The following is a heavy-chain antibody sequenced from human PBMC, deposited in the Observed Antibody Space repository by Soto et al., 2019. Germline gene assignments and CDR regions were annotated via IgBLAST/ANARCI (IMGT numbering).Heavy chain of an antibody. J-gene: IGHJ6*03. D-gene: IGHD2-2*01. Sequence: GGSLRLSCAASGFTFSSYWMSWVRQAPGKGLEWVANIKQDGSEKYYVDSVKGRFTISRDNAKNSLYLQMNSLRAEDTAVYYCARDAYCSSTSCYFCCEGYYMDVWSKGTTVTVSS. CDR2: IKQDGSEK. CDR3: ARDAYCSSTSCYFCCEGYYMDV. V-gene: IGHV3-7*01. CDR1: GFTFSSYW.